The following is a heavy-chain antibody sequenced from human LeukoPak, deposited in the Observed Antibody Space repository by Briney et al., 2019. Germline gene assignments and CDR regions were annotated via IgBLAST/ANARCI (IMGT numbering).Heavy chain of an antibody. CDR1: GFTFSNYW. Sequence: GGSLRLSCAASGFTFSNYWMTWVRQAPGKGLQGVASIRQDANVKYYVESVRGRFTISRDNAENSLYLQMNNLRDEDTAVYYCARWADVSGIYYIASWGQGSLVIVSS. CDR3: ARWADVSGIYYIAS. J-gene: IGHJ4*02. CDR2: IRQDANVK. V-gene: IGHV3-7*01. D-gene: IGHD3-10*01.